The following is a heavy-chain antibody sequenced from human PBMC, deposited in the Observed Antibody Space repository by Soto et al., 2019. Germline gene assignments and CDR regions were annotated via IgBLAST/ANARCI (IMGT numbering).Heavy chain of an antibody. V-gene: IGHV4-34*01. D-gene: IGHD2-2*01. CDR2: INHSGST. CDR3: ARGRGEGYCSSTSCYGY. CDR1: GGCFSGYY. J-gene: IGHJ4*02. Sequence: QVQLKQWGAGLLKPSETLSLTCAVYGGCFSGYYWSWIRQPPGKGLEWIGEINHSGSTNYNPSLKSRVTISVDTSENQFSLTLSSMTAADTAVYYCARGRGEGYCSSTSCYGYWGQGILVTVSS.